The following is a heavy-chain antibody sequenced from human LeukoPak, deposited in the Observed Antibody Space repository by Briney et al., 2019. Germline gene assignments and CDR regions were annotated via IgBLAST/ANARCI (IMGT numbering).Heavy chain of an antibody. Sequence: SVTLTLTCTVSGGPFRSYHWSWMRQPPGKGLEWIGYIYYSGSTIYSRSLKRRVDQSVDRSRDQFSLNLGSVTAPGTAVYYSGSTNYNPSLKSRVAMSVDRSRNQFSLNLSSVTAADTAVYYCAKGEDYGSGTVHFASWGQGTLVTVSS. CDR3: GSTNYNPSLKSRVAMSVDRSRNQFSLNLSSVTAADTAVYYCAKGEDYGSGTVHFAS. J-gene: IGHJ4*02. CDR2: IYYSGST. CDR1: GGPFRSYH. V-gene: IGHV4-59*12. D-gene: IGHD1-14*01.